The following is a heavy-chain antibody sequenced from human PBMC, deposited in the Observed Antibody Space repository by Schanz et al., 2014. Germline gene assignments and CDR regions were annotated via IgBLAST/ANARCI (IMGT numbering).Heavy chain of an antibody. V-gene: IGHV3-23*04. D-gene: IGHD6-25*01. CDR1: GFTFSSYW. Sequence: EVQLVESGGGLVQPGGSLRLSCAASGFTFSSYWMHWVRQVPGKGLEWLSVISASGGDTYYADSVKGRFTISRDNSKNTLYLQMNSLRAEDTAVYYCAKVRYSSGWRGDYFDEWGQGTLVTVAS. CDR2: ISASGGDT. J-gene: IGHJ4*02. CDR3: AKVRYSSGWRGDYFDE.